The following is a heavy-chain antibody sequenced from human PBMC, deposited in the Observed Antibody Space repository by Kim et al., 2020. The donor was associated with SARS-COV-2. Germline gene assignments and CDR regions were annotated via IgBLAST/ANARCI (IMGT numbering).Heavy chain of an antibody. J-gene: IGHJ4*02. V-gene: IGHV3-7*01. CDR2: IGQAGTRK. CDR1: GFTFSTYW. CDR3: ARTSLYVSGAYEDY. Sequence: GGSLRLSCAASGFTFSTYWMTWVRQVPGKGLEWVAHIGQAGTRKNYLDSVKGRFTISRDNAKNTLYLQMDNLGAEDTAVFYCARTSLYVSGAYEDYWGQG. D-gene: IGHD3-22*01.